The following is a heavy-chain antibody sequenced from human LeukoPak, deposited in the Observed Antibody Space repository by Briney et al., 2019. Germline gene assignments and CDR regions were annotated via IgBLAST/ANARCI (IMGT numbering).Heavy chain of an antibody. CDR3: ARQAHCTSDLCYPFDY. CDR2: IHYSGST. V-gene: IGHV4-59*08. Sequence: SETLSLTCTVSGGSISGYYWSWIRQPPGKGLEWIGYIHYSGSTNYNPSLKSRVTISADTTKNQFSLKLRSVTAADTAVYYCARQAHCTSDLCYPFDYWGQGTLVTVSS. CDR1: GGSISGYY. D-gene: IGHD2-8*01. J-gene: IGHJ4*02.